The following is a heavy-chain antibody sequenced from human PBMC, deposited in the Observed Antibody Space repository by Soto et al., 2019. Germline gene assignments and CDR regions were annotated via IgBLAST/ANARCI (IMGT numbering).Heavy chain of an antibody. CDR2: FDPEDGET. CDR3: ATRGTRWLQSPFDY. Sequence: KGLEWVGGFDPEDGETIYAQKFQGRVTMTEDTSTDTAYMELSSLRSEDTAVYYCATRGTRWLQSPFDYWGQGTLVTVSS. J-gene: IGHJ4*02. D-gene: IGHD1-1*01. V-gene: IGHV1-24*01.